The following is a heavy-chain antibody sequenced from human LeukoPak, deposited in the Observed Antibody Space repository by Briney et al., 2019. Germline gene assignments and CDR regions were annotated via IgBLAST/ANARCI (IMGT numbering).Heavy chain of an antibody. CDR3: ARDMSSRFDY. CDR2: IYYSGST. J-gene: IGHJ4*02. Sequence: SETLTLTCTVSGGSNSSYYWSWIRQPPGKGLEWIGYIYYSGSTNYNPSLKSRVTISVDTSKNQFSLKLSSVTAADTAVYYCARDMSSRFDYWGQGTLVTVSS. D-gene: IGHD6-13*01. V-gene: IGHV4-59*01. CDR1: GGSNSSYY.